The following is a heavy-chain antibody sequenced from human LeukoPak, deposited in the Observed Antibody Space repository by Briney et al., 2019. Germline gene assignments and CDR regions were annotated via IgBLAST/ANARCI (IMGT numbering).Heavy chain of an antibody. CDR3: ARIRAPTTVTYLYYSYYYMDV. D-gene: IGHD4-17*01. CDR2: INPGGSGK. Sequence: PGGSLRLSCAASGFTFGNFWMSWGRQAPGKGLEWVANINPGGSGKWYVDSVKGRLTISRDNAENSLYLQINSLRGEDTAVYYCARIRAPTTVTYLYYSYYYMDVWGKGTTVTVSS. V-gene: IGHV3-7*01. J-gene: IGHJ6*03. CDR1: GFTFGNFW.